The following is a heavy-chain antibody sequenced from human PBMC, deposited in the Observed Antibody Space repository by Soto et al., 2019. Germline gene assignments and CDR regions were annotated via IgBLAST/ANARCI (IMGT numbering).Heavy chain of an antibody. D-gene: IGHD2-2*01. J-gene: IGHJ6*02. CDR1: GGSFSGYY. Sequence: QVQLQQWGAGLLKPSEALSLTCAVYGGSFSGYYWSWIRQPPGKGLEWIGEINHSGCTKDNPSPKSRVTIAVDTATNQFSLKLSSLSAADTAVYYCARGRVRDSTSCYSVWGQGTTVTVSS. CDR3: ARGRVRDSTSCYSV. CDR2: INHSGCT. V-gene: IGHV4-34*01.